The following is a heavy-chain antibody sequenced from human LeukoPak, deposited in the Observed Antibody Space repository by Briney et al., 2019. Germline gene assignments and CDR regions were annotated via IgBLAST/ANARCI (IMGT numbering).Heavy chain of an antibody. CDR1: GGSYSGYY. D-gene: IGHD6-13*01. V-gene: IGHV4-34*01. Sequence: PSETLSLTCAVYGGSYSGYYWSWIRQPPGKGLEWIGKINHSGSTYYNPSLKSRVTISVDTSKNQFSLKLSSVTAADTAVYYCARDSIYSSSWYYYYYYMDVWGKGTTVTVSS. CDR2: INHSGST. J-gene: IGHJ6*03. CDR3: ARDSIYSSSWYYYYYYMDV.